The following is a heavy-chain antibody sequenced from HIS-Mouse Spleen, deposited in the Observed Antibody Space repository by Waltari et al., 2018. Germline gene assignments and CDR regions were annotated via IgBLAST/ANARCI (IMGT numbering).Heavy chain of an antibody. Sequence: QVQLQESGPGLVKPSQTLSLTCTVSGGSISSGGYYWSWIRQHPGKGLEWIGYIYYRGSTYYNPSLKSRVNISVDTSKNQFSLKLSSVTAADTAVYYCARAPIRGYWYFDLWGRGTLVTVSS. CDR1: GGSISSGGYY. CDR2: IYYRGST. CDR3: ARAPIRGYWYFDL. D-gene: IGHD3-16*01. J-gene: IGHJ2*01. V-gene: IGHV4-31*03.